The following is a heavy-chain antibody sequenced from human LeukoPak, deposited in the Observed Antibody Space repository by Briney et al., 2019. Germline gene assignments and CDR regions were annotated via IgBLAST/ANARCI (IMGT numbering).Heavy chain of an antibody. Sequence: GGSLRLSCAASGFTFSSYAMNWVRQAPGKGLEWVSAISGSGGSTYYADSVKGRFTISRDNSKNTLYLQMNSLRAEDTAVYYCVKDDGWVQYANWGQGTLVTVSS. J-gene: IGHJ4*02. D-gene: IGHD5-24*01. CDR1: GFTFSSYA. V-gene: IGHV3-23*01. CDR3: VKDDGWVQYAN. CDR2: ISGSGGST.